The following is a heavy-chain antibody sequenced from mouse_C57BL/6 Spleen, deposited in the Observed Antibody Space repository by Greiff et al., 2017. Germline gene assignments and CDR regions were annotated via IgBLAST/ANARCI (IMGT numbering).Heavy chain of an antibody. Sequence: VQGVESGPELVKPGASVKISCKASGYAFSSSWMNWVKQRPGKGLEWIGRIYPGDGDTNYNGKFKGKATLTADKSSSTAYMQLSSLTSEDSAVYFCARARLDYFDYWGQGTTLTVSS. CDR2: IYPGDGDT. CDR1: GYAFSSSW. V-gene: IGHV1-82*01. CDR3: ARARLDYFDY. J-gene: IGHJ2*01. D-gene: IGHD2-10*02.